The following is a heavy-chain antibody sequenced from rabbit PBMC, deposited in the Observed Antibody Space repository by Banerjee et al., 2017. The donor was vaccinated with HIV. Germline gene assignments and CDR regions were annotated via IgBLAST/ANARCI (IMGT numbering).Heavy chain of an antibody. J-gene: IGHJ4*01. D-gene: IGHD2-1*01. CDR2: IYVGSSGST. CDR3: VRSYDDYGDYPYYFNL. Sequence: QEQLVEYGGDLVKPEGSLTLTCTASGFSFSSNAMCWVRQAPGKGLEWIACIYVGSSGSTYYASWAKGRFTISKTSTTVTLQMTSLTAADTATYFCVRSYDDYGDYPYYFNLWGQGTLVTVS. CDR1: GFSFSSNA. V-gene: IGHV1S45*01.